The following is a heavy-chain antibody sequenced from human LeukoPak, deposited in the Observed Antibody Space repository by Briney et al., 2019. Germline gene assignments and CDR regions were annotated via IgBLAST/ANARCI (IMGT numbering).Heavy chain of an antibody. CDR3: ARGRTYNWNEASYYYYMDV. V-gene: IGHV4-39*07. CDR2: IYYSGST. D-gene: IGHD1-20*01. Sequence: PSETLSLTCTVSGGSISSSSYYWGWIRQPPGKGLEWIGSIYYSGSTYYNPSLKSRVTISVDTSKNQFSLKLSSVTAADTAFYYCARGRTYNWNEASYYYYMDVWGKGTTVTVSS. CDR1: GGSISSSSYY. J-gene: IGHJ6*03.